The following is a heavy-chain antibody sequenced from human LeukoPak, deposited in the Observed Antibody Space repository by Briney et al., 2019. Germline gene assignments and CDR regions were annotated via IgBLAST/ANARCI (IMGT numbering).Heavy chain of an antibody. D-gene: IGHD2-15*01. J-gene: IGHJ4*02. CDR1: GYTFTSYG. V-gene: IGHV1-18*01. CDR2: ISAYNGNT. CDR3: ARSGGYCRGGSCYSEYYFDY. Sequence: ASVKVSCKASGYTFTSYGISWVRQAPGQGLEWMGWISAYNGNTNYAQKLQGRVTMTTDTSTSTAYMELRSLRSDDTAVYYCARSGGYCRGGSCYSEYYFDYWGQGTLVTVSS.